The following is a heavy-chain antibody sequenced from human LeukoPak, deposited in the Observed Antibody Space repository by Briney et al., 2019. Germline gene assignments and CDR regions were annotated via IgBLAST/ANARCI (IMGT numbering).Heavy chain of an antibody. CDR3: ARGRRDGYNFFYYYMDV. CDR2: IYPSGST. CDR1: GGSISSYY. J-gene: IGHJ6*03. Sequence: PSETLSLTCTVSGGSISSYYWSWLRQPAGKGLEWIGRIYPSGSTNYNPSLKSRVTMSVDTSKNQFSLKLSSVTAADTAVYYCARGRRDGYNFFYYYMDVWGKGTTVTISS. V-gene: IGHV4-4*07. D-gene: IGHD5-24*01.